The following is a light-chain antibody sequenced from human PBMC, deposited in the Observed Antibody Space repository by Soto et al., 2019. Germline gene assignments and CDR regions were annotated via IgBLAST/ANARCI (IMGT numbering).Light chain of an antibody. CDR3: QQLNSYPPEVT. J-gene: IGKJ3*01. V-gene: IGKV1-9*01. Sequence: DIQLTQSPSFLSASVGDRVTITCRASQGISSYLAWYQQKPGKAPKLLIYAASTLQSGVPSRFSGSGSGTEFTLTISSLQPEDFATYYCQQLNSYPPEVTLGPGTKVDIK. CDR1: QGISSY. CDR2: AAS.